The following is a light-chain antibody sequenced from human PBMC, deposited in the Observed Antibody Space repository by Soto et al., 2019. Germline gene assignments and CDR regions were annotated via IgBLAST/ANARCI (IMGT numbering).Light chain of an antibody. CDR2: GAF. J-gene: IGKJ3*01. Sequence: EIVLTQSPGTLSLSPGERATLSCRASQSVSSSYLAWYQQKPGQAPRLLIYGAFSRATGIPDRFSGSGSGTDFPLTISRLEPEDFAVYYCQQYGTSLLFTFGPGTKVDIK. V-gene: IGKV3-20*01. CDR3: QQYGTSLLFT. CDR1: QSVSSSY.